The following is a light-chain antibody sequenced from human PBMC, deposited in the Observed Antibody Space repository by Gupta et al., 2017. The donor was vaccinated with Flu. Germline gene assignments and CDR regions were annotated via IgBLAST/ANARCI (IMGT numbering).Light chain of an antibody. J-gene: IGKJ4*01. Sequence: DIQMTQSTSSLSASAGDRVTITCQASEDITTYLNWYQQRPGKAPKLLIYDAFNLKTGVPSRFSGSGSGTDFIFTISNLQSEDIATYYCQQYDQLPVTFGGGTKVEIK. V-gene: IGKV1-33*01. CDR3: QQYDQLPVT. CDR1: EDITTY. CDR2: DAF.